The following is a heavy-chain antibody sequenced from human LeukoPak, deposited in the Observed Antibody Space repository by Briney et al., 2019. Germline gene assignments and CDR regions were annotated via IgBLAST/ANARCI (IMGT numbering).Heavy chain of an antibody. D-gene: IGHD4-17*01. CDR3: VPQRDYGDYFYFDY. Sequence: GGSLRLSCSAPGFTFSSYAMHWVRQAPGKGLEYVSAISSNGGSTYYADSVKGRFTISRDNSKNTLYLQMSSLRAEDTAVYYCVPQRDYGDYFYFDYWGQGTLVTVSS. V-gene: IGHV3-64D*06. CDR1: GFTFSSYA. CDR2: ISSNGGST. J-gene: IGHJ4*02.